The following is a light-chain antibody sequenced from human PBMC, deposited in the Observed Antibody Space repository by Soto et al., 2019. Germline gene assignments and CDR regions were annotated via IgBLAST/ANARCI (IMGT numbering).Light chain of an antibody. J-gene: IGLJ2*01. CDR3: SSYTNSSTLVL. CDR1: SSDVGGYNF. V-gene: IGLV2-14*01. CDR2: EVS. Sequence: QSALTQPASVSGSPGQSITISCTGTSSDVGGYNFVSWYQHHPGKAPKLIIYEVSNRPPGVSNRFSASKSGNTASLTIFGLQAEDEADYYCSSYTNSSTLVLFGGGTKVTVL.